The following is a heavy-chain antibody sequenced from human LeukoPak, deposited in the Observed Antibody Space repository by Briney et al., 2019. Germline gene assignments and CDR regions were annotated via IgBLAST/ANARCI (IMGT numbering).Heavy chain of an antibody. J-gene: IGHJ4*02. D-gene: IGHD1-7*01. V-gene: IGHV3-9*01. CDR1: GFSFDDSA. Sequence: PGRSLRLSCAASGFSFDDSAMHWVRQAPGKGLEWVSGISWNGGSTAYADSVKGRFTITKDNAKNSLYLQMNSLRPEDAALYYCAKDIGRRTGTTAPDYWGQGTLVTVPS. CDR3: AKDIGRRTGTTAPDY. CDR2: ISWNGGST.